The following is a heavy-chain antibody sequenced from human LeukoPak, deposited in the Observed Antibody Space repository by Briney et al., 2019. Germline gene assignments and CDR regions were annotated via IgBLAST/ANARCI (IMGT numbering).Heavy chain of an antibody. CDR3: AKGEYPLPYYYYMDV. V-gene: IGHV3-23*01. Sequence: LPGGSLGLSCAASGFTFSSYAMSWVRQAPGKGLEWVSAISGSGGSTYYADSVKGRFTISRDNSKNTLYLQMNSLRAEDTAVYYCAKGEYPLPYYYYMDVWGKGTTVTVSS. CDR2: ISGSGGST. J-gene: IGHJ6*03. CDR1: GFTFSSYA. D-gene: IGHD2/OR15-2a*01.